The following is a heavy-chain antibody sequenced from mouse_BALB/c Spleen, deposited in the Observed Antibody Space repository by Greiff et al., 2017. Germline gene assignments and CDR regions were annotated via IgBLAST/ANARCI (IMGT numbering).Heavy chain of an antibody. CDR1: GYNFTSYW. CDR2: IYPGSGST. J-gene: IGHJ2*01. CDR3: VRARYFDY. Sequence: VQLQQPGAELVKPGTSVKLSCKASGYNFTSYWINWVKLRPGQGLEWIGDIYPGSGSTNYNEKFKSKATLTVDTSSSTAYMQLSSLASEDSALYYCVRARYFDYWGQGTTLTVSS. V-gene: IGHV1-55*01.